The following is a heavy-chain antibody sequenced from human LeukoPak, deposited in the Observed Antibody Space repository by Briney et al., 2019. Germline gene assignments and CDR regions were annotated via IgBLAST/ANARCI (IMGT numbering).Heavy chain of an antibody. CDR3: ARDREGQFEELHYFDY. J-gene: IGHJ4*02. CDR2: IYSGGST. CDR1: GFTVSSNY. V-gene: IGHV3-53*01. Sequence: GGSLRLSCAASGFTVSSNYMSWVRQAPGKGLEWVSVIYSGGSTYYADSVKGRFTISRDNSKNTLYLQMNSLRAEDTAVYYCARDREGQFEELHYFDYWGQGTLVTVSS. D-gene: IGHD3-10*01.